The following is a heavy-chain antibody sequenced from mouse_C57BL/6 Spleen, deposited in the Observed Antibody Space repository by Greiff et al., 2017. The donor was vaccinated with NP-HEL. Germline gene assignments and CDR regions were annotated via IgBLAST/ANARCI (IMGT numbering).Heavy chain of an antibody. V-gene: IGHV1-26*01. CDR2: INPNNGGT. CDR1: GYTFTDYY. D-gene: IGHD2-3*01. CDR3: ARRKIYHDY. J-gene: IGHJ3*01. Sequence: EVQLQQSGPELVKPGASVKISCKASGYTFTDYYMNWVKQSHGKSLEWIGDINPNNGGTSYNQKFKGKATLTVDKSSSTAYMELRSLTSEDSAVYYCARRKIYHDYWGQGTLVTVSA.